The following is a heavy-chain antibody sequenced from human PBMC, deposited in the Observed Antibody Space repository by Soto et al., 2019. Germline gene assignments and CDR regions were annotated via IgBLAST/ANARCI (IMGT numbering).Heavy chain of an antibody. V-gene: IGHV3-23*01. CDR1: GFTFSSYA. J-gene: IGHJ6*02. CDR3: AKSKATNYYYYAMNV. CDR2: ITGSGGST. D-gene: IGHD5-12*01. Sequence: AGGSLRLSCTASGFTFSSYAMSWVRQAPGKGLEWVSAITGSGGSTYYADSVKGRFTISRDNSKNTLYLQMNSLRAEDTALYYCAKSKATNYYYYAMNVWGQGTTVTVSS.